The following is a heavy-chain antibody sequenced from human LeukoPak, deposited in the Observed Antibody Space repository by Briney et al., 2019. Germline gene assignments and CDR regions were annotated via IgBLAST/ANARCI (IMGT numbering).Heavy chain of an antibody. CDR3: AKVGYIVVVPAAIRYFDY. V-gene: IGHV3-23*01. CDR1: GFTFSSYA. CDR2: ISGSGGST. D-gene: IGHD2-2*02. J-gene: IGHJ4*02. Sequence: GGSLRLSCAASGFTFSSYAMSWVRQAPGKGLEWVSAISGSGGSTYYADSVKGRFTISRDNSKNTLYLQMNSLRAEDTAVYYCAKVGYIVVVPAAIRYFDYWDQGTLVTVSS.